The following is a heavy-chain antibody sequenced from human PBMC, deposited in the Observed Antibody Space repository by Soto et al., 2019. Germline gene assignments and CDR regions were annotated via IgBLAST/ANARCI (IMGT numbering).Heavy chain of an antibody. CDR3: ARTRGFFGVVIDAFVI. CDR1: GYTFTSYG. J-gene: IGHJ3*02. Sequence: GASVKVSCKASGYTFTSYGISWVRQAPGQGLEWMGWISAYNGNTNYAQKLQGRVTMTTDTSTSTAYMELRSLRSDDTAVYYCARTRGFFGVVIDAFVIWGQGTMVTVS. CDR2: ISAYNGNT. D-gene: IGHD3-3*01. V-gene: IGHV1-18*01.